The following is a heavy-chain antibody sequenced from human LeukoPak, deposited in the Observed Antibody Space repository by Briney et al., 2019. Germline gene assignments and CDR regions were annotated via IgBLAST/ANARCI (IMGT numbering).Heavy chain of an antibody. Sequence: SETLSLTCTVSGGSISTYYWSWIRQPPGKGLEWIGCIYNTGSTNPNPSLKSRVTISVDTSKTQFSLNLSSVTAADTAVYYCARSSIAVAGTAFDIWGQGTMVTVSS. CDR3: ARSSIAVAGTAFDI. CDR1: GGSISTYY. V-gene: IGHV4-59*01. D-gene: IGHD6-19*01. J-gene: IGHJ3*02. CDR2: IYNTGST.